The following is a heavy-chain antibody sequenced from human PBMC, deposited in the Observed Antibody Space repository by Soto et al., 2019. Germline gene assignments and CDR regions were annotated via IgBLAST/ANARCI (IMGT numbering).Heavy chain of an antibody. CDR3: ARDVDSGYDYSSSFYYYGMDV. D-gene: IGHD5-12*01. J-gene: IGHJ6*02. Sequence: ASLKVSCKASGGTFSSYAISWVRQAPGQGLEWMGWISVYNGNTNYAQKFQGRITMATDTSTSTAYMELRSLRSDDTAKYYCARDVDSGYDYSSSFYYYGMDVWGQGTTVTVSS. CDR2: ISVYNGNT. CDR1: GGTFSSYA. V-gene: IGHV1-18*01.